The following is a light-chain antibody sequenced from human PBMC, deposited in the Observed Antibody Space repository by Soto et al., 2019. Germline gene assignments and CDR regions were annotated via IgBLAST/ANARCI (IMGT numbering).Light chain of an antibody. CDR2: GAS. J-gene: IGKJ1*01. CDR1: QSVSASQ. Sequence: EIVLTQSPGTLSLYPGERATLSCRASQSVSASQLAWYQQKPGQAPRFLIYGASTRATDIPARFSGSGSGTEFTLTISSLQSEDFAEYHCQQYNNWPQTFGQGTKVDIK. CDR3: QQYNNWPQT. V-gene: IGKV3-15*01.